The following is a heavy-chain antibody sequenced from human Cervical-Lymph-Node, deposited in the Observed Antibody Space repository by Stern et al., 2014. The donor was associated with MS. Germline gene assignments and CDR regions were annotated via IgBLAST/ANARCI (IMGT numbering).Heavy chain of an antibody. V-gene: IGHV1-69*06. J-gene: IGHJ5*02. Sequence: QLVQSGAEVKKPGSSVKVSCKASGGISWVRQAPGQGLEWMGGVIPFVGTSNSAQKFQGSVTITADTATNTAYWELNSLRVDDTAVYYCARGGGDNWFDPWGQGTLVTVSS. CDR3: ARGGGDNWFDP. D-gene: IGHD3-16*01. CDR2: VIPFVGTS. CDR1: GG.